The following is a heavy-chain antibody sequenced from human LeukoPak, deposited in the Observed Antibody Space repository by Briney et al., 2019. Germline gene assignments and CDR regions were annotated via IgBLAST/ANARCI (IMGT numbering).Heavy chain of an antibody. V-gene: IGHV3-30*18. J-gene: IGHJ4*02. D-gene: IGHD6-19*01. CDR2: ISYDGSNK. CDR3: AKGYYSSGWYGSLGY. CDR1: GFTFSSYG. Sequence: GGSLRLSCAASGFTFSSYGMHWVRQAPGKGLEWVAVISYDGSNKYYADSVKGRFTISRDNSKNTLSLQMNSLRAEDTAVYCCAKGYYSSGWYGSLGYWGQGTLVTVSS.